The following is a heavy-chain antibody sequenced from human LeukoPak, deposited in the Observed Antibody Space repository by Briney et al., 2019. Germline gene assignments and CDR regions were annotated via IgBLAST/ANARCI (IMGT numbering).Heavy chain of an antibody. CDR3: ARDSVAAGYFDY. J-gene: IGHJ4*02. V-gene: IGHV3-53*01. D-gene: IGHD6-13*01. CDR2: IYSGGNT. Sequence: GGSLRLSCAASGFTVSSNYMSWVRRAPGKGLDWVSVIYSGGNTYYADSVKGRFTISRDNSKNTLYLQINSLRAEDTAVYYCARDSVAAGYFDYWGQGTLVTVSS. CDR1: GFTVSSNY.